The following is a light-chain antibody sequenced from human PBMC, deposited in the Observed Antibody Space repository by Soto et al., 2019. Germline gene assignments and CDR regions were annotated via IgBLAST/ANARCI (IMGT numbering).Light chain of an antibody. V-gene: IGLV2-14*01. CDR3: SSYTRSSTYV. CDR2: EVT. J-gene: IGLJ1*01. Sequence: QSALTQPASVSASPGQSIAISCSGTSSDVGAYDYVSWYQHHPGKAPKLIIYEVTYRPSGVSNRFSASKSGNTASLTISGLQAEDEGDYYCSSYTRSSTYVFGTGTKVTVL. CDR1: SSDVGAYDY.